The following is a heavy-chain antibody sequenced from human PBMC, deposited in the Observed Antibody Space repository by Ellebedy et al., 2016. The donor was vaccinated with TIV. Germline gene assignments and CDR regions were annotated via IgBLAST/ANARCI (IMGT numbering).Heavy chain of an antibody. CDR3: AKSDPVTAPVDY. V-gene: IGHV3-23*01. CDR1: GFTFSSYA. Sequence: GESLKISCAASGFTFSSYAMSWVRQAPGKGLEWVSAISGSGGSKYYADSVKGRFTISRDNSKNTLYLQMNSLRAEDTAVYYCAKSDPVTAPVDYWGQGTLVTVSS. CDR2: ISGSGGSK. D-gene: IGHD5-18*01. J-gene: IGHJ4*02.